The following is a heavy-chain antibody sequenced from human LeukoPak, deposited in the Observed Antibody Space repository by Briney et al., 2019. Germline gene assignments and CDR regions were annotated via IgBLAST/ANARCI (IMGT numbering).Heavy chain of an antibody. V-gene: IGHV1-2*02. J-gene: IGHJ3*02. CDR3: ARHSSVEDAFDI. CDR1: GYTFTGYY. CDR2: INPNSGGT. Sequence: ASVKVSCKASGYTFTGYYMHWVRQAPGQGLEWMGWINPNSGGTNYAQKFQGRVTMTRDTSISTAYMELSRLRSDDTAVYYCARHSSVEDAFDIWGQGTMVTVSS.